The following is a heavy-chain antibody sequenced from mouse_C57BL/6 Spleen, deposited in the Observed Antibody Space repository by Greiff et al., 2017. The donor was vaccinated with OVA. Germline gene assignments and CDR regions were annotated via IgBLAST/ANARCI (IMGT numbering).Heavy chain of an antibody. Sequence: QLQESGPELVKPGASVKISCKASGYSFTDYNMNWVKQSNGKSLEWIGVINPNYGTTSYNQKFKGKATLTVDQSSSTAYMQLNSLTSEDSAVXYCASGGIRDYDWFAYWGQGTLVTVSA. CDR3: ASGGIRDYDWFAY. V-gene: IGHV1-39*01. CDR1: GYSFTDYN. D-gene: IGHD2-4*01. CDR2: INPNYGTT. J-gene: IGHJ3*01.